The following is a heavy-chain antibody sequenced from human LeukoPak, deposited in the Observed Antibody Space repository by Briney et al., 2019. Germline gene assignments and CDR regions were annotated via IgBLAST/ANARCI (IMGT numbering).Heavy chain of an antibody. CDR1: GFTFDDYA. Sequence: GRSLRLSCAASGFTFDDYAMHWVRQAPGKGLEWVSGISWNSGSIGYVDSVKGRFTISRDSAKSSLYLQMNSLRAEDMVVYYCAKGRSYSYTAHPFDYWGQGTLVTVSS. CDR2: ISWNSGSI. CDR3: AKGRSYSYTAHPFDY. J-gene: IGHJ4*02. V-gene: IGHV3-9*03. D-gene: IGHD1-26*01.